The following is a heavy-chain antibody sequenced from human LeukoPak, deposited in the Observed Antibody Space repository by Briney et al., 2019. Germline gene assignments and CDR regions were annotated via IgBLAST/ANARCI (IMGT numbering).Heavy chain of an antibody. J-gene: IGHJ4*02. CDR2: ISSSSSYI. D-gene: IGHD2-2*01. CDR3: ASTNGIVVVPAAALN. CDR1: GFTFSSYS. Sequence: PGGSLRLSCAASGFTFSSYSMNWVRQAPGKGLEWVSSISSSSSYIYYADSVKGRFTISRDNAKNSLYLQMNSLSAEDTAVYYCASTNGIVVVPAAALNWGQGTLVTVSS. V-gene: IGHV3-21*01.